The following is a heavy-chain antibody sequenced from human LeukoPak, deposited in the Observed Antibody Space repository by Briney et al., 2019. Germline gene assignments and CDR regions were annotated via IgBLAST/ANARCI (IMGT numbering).Heavy chain of an antibody. CDR3: TITEDNWFDP. CDR1: GFTFSDYY. Sequence: GGTLRLSCAASGFTFSDYYMSWIRQAPGKGLEWVSYISKGGRTIFYADSVKGRFTISRDNAKNSLFLQMNSLRAEDTAVYYCTITEDNWFDPWGQGTLVTVSS. CDR2: ISKGGRTI. V-gene: IGHV3-11*04. J-gene: IGHJ5*02. D-gene: IGHD1-14*01.